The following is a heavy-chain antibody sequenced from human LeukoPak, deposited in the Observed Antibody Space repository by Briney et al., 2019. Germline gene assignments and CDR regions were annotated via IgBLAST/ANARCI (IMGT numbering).Heavy chain of an antibody. CDR3: AKESGSDPVWY. J-gene: IGHJ4*02. CDR1: GLTVSSNY. V-gene: IGHV3-53*01. D-gene: IGHD3-16*01. Sequence: GGSLRLSCAASGLTVSSNYMSWVRQAPGKGLEWVSVIFSGGSTYYADSVKGRFTISRDDSKNTLYLQMNSLRAEDTAVYYCAKESGSDPVWYWGQGTLVTVSS. CDR2: IFSGGST.